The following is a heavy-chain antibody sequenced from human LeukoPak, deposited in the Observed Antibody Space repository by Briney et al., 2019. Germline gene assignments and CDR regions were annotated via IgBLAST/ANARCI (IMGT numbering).Heavy chain of an antibody. Sequence: GGSLRLSCVASGFTFTNYWMHWVRQVPGKGLVWVSRIDSDGTGTSCADSVKGRFTISRDNAKNTVHLQMNSLRAEDTAVYYCGSVFEYWGQGILVTVSS. CDR1: GFTFTNYW. CDR3: GSVFEY. CDR2: IDSDGTGT. V-gene: IGHV3-74*01. J-gene: IGHJ4*02.